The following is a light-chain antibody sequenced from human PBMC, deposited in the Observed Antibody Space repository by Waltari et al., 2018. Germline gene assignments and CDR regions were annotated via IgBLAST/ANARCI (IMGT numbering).Light chain of an antibody. CDR1: QTIGRS. V-gene: IGKV3-15*01. J-gene: IGKJ1*01. CDR2: GAS. CDR3: QQYNNWPPGT. Sequence: ETVLTQSPANLSVSPGERATLSCRTSQTIGRSLAWSQHKPGQAPRLVIYGASIRATGIPARFSGSGSETEFALTISGLQSEDFAVYYCQQYNNWPPGTFGQGTKVEI.